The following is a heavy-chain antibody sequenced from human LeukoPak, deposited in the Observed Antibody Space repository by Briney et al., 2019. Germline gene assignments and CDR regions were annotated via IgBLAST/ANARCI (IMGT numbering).Heavy chain of an antibody. CDR1: GFTFSSYG. Sequence: GGSLKLSCAASGFTFSSYGMHWVRQAPGKGLEWVAVIWYDGSNKYYADSVKGRFTISRDNSKNTLHLQMNSLRAEDTAVYYCAKPYYDSSGYYWPFGYWGQGTLVTVSS. D-gene: IGHD3-22*01. J-gene: IGHJ4*02. V-gene: IGHV3-33*06. CDR2: IWYDGSNK. CDR3: AKPYYDSSGYYWPFGY.